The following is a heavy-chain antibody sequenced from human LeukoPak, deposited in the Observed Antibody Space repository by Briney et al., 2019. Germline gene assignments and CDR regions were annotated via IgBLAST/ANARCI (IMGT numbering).Heavy chain of an antibody. CDR3: ARGEGSSET. D-gene: IGHD6-6*01. V-gene: IGHV4-39*01. CDR1: GGSISSSSYY. CDR2: IYYSGST. Sequence: PSETLSLTCTVSGGSISSSSYYWGWIRQPPGKGLEWIGSIYYSGSTYYNPSLKSRVTISVDTSKNQFSLKLSSVTAADTAVYYCARGEGSSETWGQGTLVTVSS. J-gene: IGHJ5*02.